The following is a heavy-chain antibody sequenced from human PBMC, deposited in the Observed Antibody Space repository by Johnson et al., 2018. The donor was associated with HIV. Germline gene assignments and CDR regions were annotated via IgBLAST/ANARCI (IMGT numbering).Heavy chain of an antibody. Sequence: VQLMESGGVVVQPGGSLRLSCAASGFTFDDYTMHWVRQVPGKGLEWVSLISWDGGSTSYADSVKGRFTISRDNSKNTLYLQMNSLRAEDTAVYYCARDKGIAARPDAFDIWGQGTMVTVSS. J-gene: IGHJ3*02. D-gene: IGHD6-6*01. CDR2: ISWDGGST. V-gene: IGHV3-43*01. CDR3: ARDKGIAARPDAFDI. CDR1: GFTFDDYT.